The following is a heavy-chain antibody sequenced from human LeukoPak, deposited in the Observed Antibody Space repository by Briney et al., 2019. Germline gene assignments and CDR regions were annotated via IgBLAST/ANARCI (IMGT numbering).Heavy chain of an antibody. D-gene: IGHD6-13*01. CDR2: ISYDGSYK. Sequence: GGSLRPSCAASGFTFSNYGMHWVRQAPGKGLEWVALISYDGSYKYYADSVKGRFTISRDNSKNTLYLQMNSLRAEDTAVYYCAKDLGSWADYWGQGTLVTVSS. CDR1: GFTFSNYG. V-gene: IGHV3-30*18. CDR3: AKDLGSWADY. J-gene: IGHJ4*02.